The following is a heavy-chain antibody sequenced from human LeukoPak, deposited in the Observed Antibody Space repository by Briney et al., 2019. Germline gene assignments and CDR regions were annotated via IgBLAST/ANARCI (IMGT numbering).Heavy chain of an antibody. V-gene: IGHV3-23*01. D-gene: IGHD3-10*01. J-gene: IGHJ4*02. CDR1: GFTLSSYA. CDR2: ISGSGGST. CDR3: AKDRTYYGSGSYNY. Sequence: GGSLRLSCAASGFTLSSYAMSWVRQAPGKGLEWVSAISGSGGSTYYADSVKGRFTVSRDNSKNTLYLQMNSLRAEDTAVYYCAKDRTYYGSGSYNYWGQGTLVTVSS.